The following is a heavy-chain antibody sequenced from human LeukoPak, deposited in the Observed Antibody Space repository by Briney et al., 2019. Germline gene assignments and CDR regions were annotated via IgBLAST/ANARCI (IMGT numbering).Heavy chain of an antibody. V-gene: IGHV3-21*01. CDR3: ARDYRLGGFDP. J-gene: IGHJ5*02. D-gene: IGHD3-16*02. CDR1: GFTFSSYS. Sequence: GGSLRLSCAASGFTFSSYSMNWVRQAPGKGLEWVSSISSSSSYIYYADSVKGRFTMSRDNAKNSLYLQMNSLRAEDTAVYYCARDYRLGGFDPWGQGTLVTVSS. CDR2: ISSSSSYI.